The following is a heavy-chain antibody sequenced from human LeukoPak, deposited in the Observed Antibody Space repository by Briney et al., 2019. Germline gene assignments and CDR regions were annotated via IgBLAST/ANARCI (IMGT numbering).Heavy chain of an antibody. CDR3: ARETETIAFDY. J-gene: IGHJ4*02. Sequence: GGSLRLSCAASGFTFSSYAMHWVRQAPGKGLEWVAVISYDGSNKYYADSVKGRFTISRDNSKNTLYLQMNSLRAEDTAVYYCARETETIAFDYWGQGTLVTVSS. CDR1: GFTFSSYA. V-gene: IGHV3-30*04. D-gene: IGHD1-14*01. CDR2: ISYDGSNK.